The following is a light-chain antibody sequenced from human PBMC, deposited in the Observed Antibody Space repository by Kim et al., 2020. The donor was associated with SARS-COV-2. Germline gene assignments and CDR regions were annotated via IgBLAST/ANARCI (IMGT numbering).Light chain of an antibody. CDR1: QSISSY. Sequence: DIQKTQSPSTLSASVGDRVTITCRASQSISSYLAWYQQKPGKAPELLIYKASILESGVPSRFSGSGSGTEFTLTISSLQPDDFASFYCQQYKTSPWTFGQGTKVDIK. V-gene: IGKV1-5*03. CDR3: QQYKTSPWT. CDR2: KAS. J-gene: IGKJ1*01.